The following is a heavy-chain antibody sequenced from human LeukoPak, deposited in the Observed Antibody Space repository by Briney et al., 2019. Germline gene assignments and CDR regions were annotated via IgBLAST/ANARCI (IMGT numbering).Heavy chain of an antibody. D-gene: IGHD3-9*01. J-gene: IGHJ4*02. CDR3: ARNPYDILTGFYKNPGGFDF. V-gene: IGHV3-7*01. CDR1: GFIFKSYW. CDR2: IKQDGREE. Sequence: GSLVLSCAAAGFIFKSYWMRWVRQAPGKGLEWVANIKQDGREENYVDSVRGRFTISRRNAKTSLYLQMNSLRAEDTAVYYCARNPYDILTGFYKNPGGFDFWGQGTLVTVSS.